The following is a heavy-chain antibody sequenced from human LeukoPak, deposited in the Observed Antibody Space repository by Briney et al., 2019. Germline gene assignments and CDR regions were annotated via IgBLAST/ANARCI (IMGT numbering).Heavy chain of an antibody. V-gene: IGHV4-30-4*08. CDR1: GGSISSGDYY. J-gene: IGHJ4*02. CDR3: ARDHLEELLFDH. D-gene: IGHD1-26*01. CDR2: IYYSGST. Sequence: SETLSLTCTVSGGSISSGDYYWSWIRQPPGKGLEWIGYIYYSGSTYYNPSLKSRVTISVDTSKNQFSLKLSSVTAADTAVYYCARDHLEELLFDHWGQGSLVTVSS.